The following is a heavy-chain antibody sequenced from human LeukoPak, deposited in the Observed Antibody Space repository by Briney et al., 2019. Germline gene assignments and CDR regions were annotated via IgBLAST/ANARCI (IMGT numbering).Heavy chain of an antibody. CDR1: GFTFDDYA. CDR3: VKDLTPKRELRFLEWSSGYFDY. V-gene: IGHV3-43D*03. CDR2: ISWDGGGT. J-gene: IGHJ4*02. D-gene: IGHD3-3*01. Sequence: GGSLRLSCAASGFTFDDYAMHWVRQPPGKGLEWVSLISWDGGGTDYADSLKGRFTMYRDITKNSLYLQMNSLRPEDTALYYCVKDLTPKRELRFLEWSSGYFDYWGQGTLVTVSS.